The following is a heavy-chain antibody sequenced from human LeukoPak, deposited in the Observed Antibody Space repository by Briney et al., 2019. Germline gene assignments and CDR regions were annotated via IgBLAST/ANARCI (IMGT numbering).Heavy chain of an antibody. CDR2: IFYSGST. J-gene: IGHJ2*01. V-gene: IGHV4-39*01. D-gene: IGHD3-22*01. Sequence: SETLSLTCTVSGGSISSNNYYWGWIRQPPGKGLEWIGSIFYSGSTYYNPSLKRRVTISVDTSKNQFSLKLSSVTAADTAVYYCAATYYYDSSGYRYFDLWGRGTLVTVSS. CDR1: GGSISSNNYY. CDR3: AATYYYDSSGYRYFDL.